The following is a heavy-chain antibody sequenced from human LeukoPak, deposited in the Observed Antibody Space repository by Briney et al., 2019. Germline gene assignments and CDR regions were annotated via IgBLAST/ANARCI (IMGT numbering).Heavy chain of an antibody. J-gene: IGHJ4*02. CDR2: IKSKTDGGTT. CDR1: GFTFSNAW. Sequence: TGGSLRLSCAASGFTFSNAWMSWVRQAPGKGLEWVGRIKSKTDGGTTDYAAPVKGRFTISRDDSKNTLYLQMNSLTVEDTAVYYCARANTTFFDYWGQGTLVTVSS. D-gene: IGHD2/OR15-2a*01. V-gene: IGHV3-15*01. CDR3: ARANTTFFDY.